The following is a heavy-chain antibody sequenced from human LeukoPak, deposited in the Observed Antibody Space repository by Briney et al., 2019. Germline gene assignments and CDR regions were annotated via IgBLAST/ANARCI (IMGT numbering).Heavy chain of an antibody. CDR1: GYTFTGYY. Sequence: ASVKVSCKASGYTFTGYYMHWVRQAPRQGLEWMGWINPNSGGTNYAQKFQGRVSMTRDTSISTAYMELSRLRSDDTAVYYCARVELGYCSGGSCRAFDIWGQGTMVTVSS. J-gene: IGHJ3*02. D-gene: IGHD2-15*01. CDR3: ARVELGYCSGGSCRAFDI. CDR2: INPNSGGT. V-gene: IGHV1-2*02.